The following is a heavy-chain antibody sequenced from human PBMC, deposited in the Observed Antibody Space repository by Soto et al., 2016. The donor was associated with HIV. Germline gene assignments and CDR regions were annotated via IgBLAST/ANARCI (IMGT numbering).Heavy chain of an antibody. D-gene: IGHD3-22*01. CDR2: IYYSGSI. CDR3: TRDRGTTLSSGYYYGPDAFDI. Sequence: QVQLQESGPGLLKPSETLSLTCTVSSGSVNSGSYYWSWIRQPPGKGLEWIGYIYYSGSINYNPSLRSRVTISVDPSKNQFSLKLSSVTAADTAVYYCTRDRGTTLSSGYYYGPDAFDIWGQGDNGHRSLQ. CDR1: SGSVNSGSYY. J-gene: IGHJ3*02. V-gene: IGHV4-61*01.